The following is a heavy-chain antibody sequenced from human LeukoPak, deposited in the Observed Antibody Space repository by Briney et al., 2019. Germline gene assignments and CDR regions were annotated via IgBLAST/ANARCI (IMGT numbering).Heavy chain of an antibody. CDR2: IIPIREVA. Sequence: VNVSCKTSGGTFSSYAISWVRQAPGQGLEWMGRIIPIREVANYAQKFQGRVTITADKSTSTACMELSSLRSEDTAVYFCARDLEVATIGALPWFDYWGQGTLVTVSS. CDR3: ARDLEVATIGALPWFDY. J-gene: IGHJ4*02. CDR1: GGTFSSYA. D-gene: IGHD5-12*01. V-gene: IGHV1-69*04.